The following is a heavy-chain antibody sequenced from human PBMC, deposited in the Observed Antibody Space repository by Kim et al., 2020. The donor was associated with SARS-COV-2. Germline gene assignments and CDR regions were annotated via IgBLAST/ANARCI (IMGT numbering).Heavy chain of an antibody. V-gene: IGHV3-30*07. J-gene: IGHJ4*02. D-gene: IGHD2-2*01. Sequence: SWKGRFTISRDNSKTTLYLQMNSLRAEDTAVYYCAREGDCSSTSCRALDYWGQGTLVTVSS. CDR3: AREGDCSSTSCRALDY.